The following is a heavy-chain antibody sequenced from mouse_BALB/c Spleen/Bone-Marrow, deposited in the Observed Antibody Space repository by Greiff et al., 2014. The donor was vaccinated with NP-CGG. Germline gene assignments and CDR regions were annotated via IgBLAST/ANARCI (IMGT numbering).Heavy chain of an antibody. CDR1: GFNIKVTY. CDR2: IDPANGNT. Sequence: VQLQQPGAELVKPGASVKLSCTASGFNIKVTYMHWVKQRPEQGLEWIGRIDPANGNTKYDPKFQGKATITADTSSNTAYLQLSSLTSEDTAVYYCATYYYGSSWGFAYWGQGTLVTVSA. CDR3: ATYYYGSSWGFAY. V-gene: IGHV14-3*02. D-gene: IGHD1-1*01. J-gene: IGHJ3*01.